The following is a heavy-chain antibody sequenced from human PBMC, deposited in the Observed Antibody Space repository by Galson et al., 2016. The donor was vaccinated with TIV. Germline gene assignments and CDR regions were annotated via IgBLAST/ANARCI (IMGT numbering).Heavy chain of an antibody. V-gene: IGHV1-69*13. Sequence: SVKVSCKASGVTFSYFAFSWVRQAPGQGLEWMGGIVPMFGTTNYARKFQGRVTISADESTTTAYLELSSLRSEDTAVYYCARGRGIYDSSGYFLFDHWGRGTLVTVSS. J-gene: IGHJ5*02. CDR2: IVPMFGTT. CDR1: GVTFSYFA. CDR3: ARGRGIYDSSGYFLFDH. D-gene: IGHD3-22*01.